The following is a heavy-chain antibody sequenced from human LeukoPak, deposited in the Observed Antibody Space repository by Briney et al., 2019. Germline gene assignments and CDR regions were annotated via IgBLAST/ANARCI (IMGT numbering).Heavy chain of an antibody. CDR1: GFTVSSNY. D-gene: IGHD2-8*02. J-gene: IGHJ4*02. V-gene: IGHV3-53*01. CDR2: IYNDGGT. Sequence: SGGSLRLSCAASGFTVSSNYMNWVRQAPGKGLEWVSVIYNDGGTYYAYSVKGRFTISRDNSKNTLYLQMNSLRAEDTAVYYCGTSRSRTSGFDYWGQGTLVTVSS. CDR3: GTSRSRTSGFDY.